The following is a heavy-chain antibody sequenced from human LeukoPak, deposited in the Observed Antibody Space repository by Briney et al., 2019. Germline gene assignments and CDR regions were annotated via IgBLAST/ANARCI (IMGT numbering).Heavy chain of an antibody. D-gene: IGHD2/OR15-2a*01. V-gene: IGHV3-15*01. CDR2: IKSKIDGGTA. CDR1: GFTFSNAW. J-gene: IGHJ4*02. CDR3: TSTTANMGG. Sequence: GGSLRLSCAASGFTFSNAWMSWVRQAPGKGLEWVGRIKSKIDGGTAAYTEFVKGRFTISRDDSKNTLYLQMNSLKTEDTAIYYCTSTTANMGGWGQGTLVTVSS.